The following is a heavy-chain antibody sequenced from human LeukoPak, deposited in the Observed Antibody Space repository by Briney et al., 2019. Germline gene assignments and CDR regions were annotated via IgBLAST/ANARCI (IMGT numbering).Heavy chain of an antibody. D-gene: IGHD3-10*01. CDR2: IKQDGSEK. CDR1: GFTFSSYW. V-gene: IGHV3-7*01. Sequence: GGSLRLSCAASGFTFSSYWMSWVRQAPGKGLEWVANIKQDGSEKYYVDSVKGRFTISRDNAKNTLYLQMNSLRAEDTAVYYCAREGRWGPKDFDYWGQGTLVTVSS. J-gene: IGHJ4*02. CDR3: AREGRWGPKDFDY.